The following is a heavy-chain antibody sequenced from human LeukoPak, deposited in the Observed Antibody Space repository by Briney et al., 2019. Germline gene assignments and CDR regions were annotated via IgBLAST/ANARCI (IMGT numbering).Heavy chain of an antibody. CDR2: IYSGGST. D-gene: IGHD6-19*01. J-gene: IGHJ4*02. V-gene: IGHV3-66*01. Sequence: GGSLRLSRAASGFTVSSNYMSWVRQAPGKGLEWVSVIYSGGSTYYADSVKGRFTISRDNSKNTLYLQMNSLRAEDTAVYYCARVGQQWEPLDYWGQGTLVTVSS. CDR1: GFTVSSNY. CDR3: ARVGQQWEPLDY.